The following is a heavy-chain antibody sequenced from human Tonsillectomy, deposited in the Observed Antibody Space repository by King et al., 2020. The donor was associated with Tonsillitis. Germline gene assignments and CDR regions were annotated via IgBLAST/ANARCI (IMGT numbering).Heavy chain of an antibody. J-gene: IGHJ6*02. D-gene: IGHD3/OR15-3a*01. CDR3: ARVDTDGMDV. CDR2: ISSSSSYI. CDR1: GFTFSSYR. Sequence: VQLVESGGGLVKPGGSLRLSCAASGFTFSSYRMNWVRQAPGKGLEWVSSISSSSSYIYYADSVKGRFTISRDNAKNSLYLQMNSLRAEDTAVYYCARVDTDGMDVWGQGTTVTVSS. V-gene: IGHV3-21*01.